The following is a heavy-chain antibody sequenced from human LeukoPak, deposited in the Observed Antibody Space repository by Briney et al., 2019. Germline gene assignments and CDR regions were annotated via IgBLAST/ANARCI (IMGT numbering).Heavy chain of an antibody. CDR3: AREGLNAFDI. D-gene: IGHD3-22*01. J-gene: IGHJ3*02. V-gene: IGHV4-59*01. Sequence: PSETLSLTCTVSGGSISSYYWSWIRQPPGKGLEWIGYIYYSGSTNYNPSLKSRVTISVDTSKNQFSLKLSSVTAADTAVYYYAREGLNAFDIWGQGTMVTVSS. CDR1: GGSISSYY. CDR2: IYYSGST.